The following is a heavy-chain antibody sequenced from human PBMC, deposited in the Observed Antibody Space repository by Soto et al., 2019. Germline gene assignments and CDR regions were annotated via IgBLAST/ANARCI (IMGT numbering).Heavy chain of an antibody. J-gene: IGHJ6*02. V-gene: IGHV4-34*01. Sequence: QVQLQQWGAGLLKPSETLSLTCAVYGGSFSGYSWTWIRQPPGKGLEWIGEINHGGATNTNPSLKSLVTMSVDTSKNQFSLKLSSVTAADTAVYYCAREEVCQWFTKGCYGMDVWGQGTTVTVSS. CDR3: AREEVCQWFTKGCYGMDV. D-gene: IGHD2-8*01. CDR2: INHGGAT. CDR1: GGSFSGYS.